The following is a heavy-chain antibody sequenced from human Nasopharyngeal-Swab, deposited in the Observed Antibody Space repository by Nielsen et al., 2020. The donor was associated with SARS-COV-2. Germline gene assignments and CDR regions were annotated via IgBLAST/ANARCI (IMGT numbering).Heavy chain of an antibody. V-gene: IGHV3-49*03. Sequence: GESLKISCTASGFTFRDHAMSRFPQAPGKGLGWVGFIRSKAYGGTTAYAASVKGRFTISRDDSKSIAYLQMGSLKTEDTAVYYCTRACSGGSCRASFDYWGQGSLVTVSS. CDR1: GFTFRDHA. CDR2: IRSKAYGGTT. CDR3: TRACSGGSCRASFDY. J-gene: IGHJ4*02. D-gene: IGHD2-15*01.